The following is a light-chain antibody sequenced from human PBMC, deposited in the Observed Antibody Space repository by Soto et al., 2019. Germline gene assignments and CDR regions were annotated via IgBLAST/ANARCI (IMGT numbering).Light chain of an antibody. V-gene: IGLV2-14*01. CDR1: NSDVGGYNY. Sequence: QSALTQPASVSGSPGQSITISCTGTNSDVGGYNYVSWYQQYPGEAPKLMIYDVINRPSGVSNRFSGSKSGNTASLTISGLQAEDEADYYCGSYRTNGPYVFGTGTKLTVL. CDR3: GSYRTNGPYV. CDR2: DVI. J-gene: IGLJ1*01.